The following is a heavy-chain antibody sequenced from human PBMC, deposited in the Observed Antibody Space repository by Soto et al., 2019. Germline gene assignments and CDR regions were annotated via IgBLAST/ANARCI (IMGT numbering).Heavy chain of an antibody. CDR3: ARHADYYDSSGYYYDGFYYFDY. CDR2: IDPSDSYT. V-gene: IGHV5-10-1*01. Sequence: GESLKISCKGSGYSFASYWIGWVRQMPGKGLEWMGRIDPSDSYTNYSPSFQGHVTISADKSISTAYLQWSSLKASDTAMYYCARHADYYDSSGYYYDGFYYFDYWGQGTLVTVSS. D-gene: IGHD3-22*01. CDR1: GYSFASYW. J-gene: IGHJ4*02.